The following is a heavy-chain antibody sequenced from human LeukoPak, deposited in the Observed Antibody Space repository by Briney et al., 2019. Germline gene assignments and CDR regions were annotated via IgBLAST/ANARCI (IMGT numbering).Heavy chain of an antibody. Sequence: GGSLRLSCAASGFTFSSYAISWVRQAPGKELQWVSTIGVGSTTYYADFVKGQFTISRDNSKNMVYLQMNSLRAEDTAVYYCARDQRVGTSGRRYYFDYWGQETLVTVSS. D-gene: IGHD1-14*01. V-gene: IGHV3-23*01. CDR2: IGVGSTT. CDR3: ARDQRVGTSGRRYYFDY. CDR1: GFTFSSYA. J-gene: IGHJ4*02.